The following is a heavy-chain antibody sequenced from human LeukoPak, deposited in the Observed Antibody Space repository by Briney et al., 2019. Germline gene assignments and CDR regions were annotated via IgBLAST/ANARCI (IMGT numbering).Heavy chain of an antibody. CDR3: ARRIMRERLSFDY. V-gene: IGHV3-21*01. D-gene: IGHD3-16*01. J-gene: IGHJ4*02. Sequence: PGGSLRLSCAASGFTFSSYSMNWVRQAPGKGLEWVSSISSSSSYIYYADSVKGRFTISRDNAKNSLYLQMNSLRAEGTAVYYCARRIMRERLSFDYWGQGTLVTVSS. CDR2: ISSSSSYI. CDR1: GFTFSSYS.